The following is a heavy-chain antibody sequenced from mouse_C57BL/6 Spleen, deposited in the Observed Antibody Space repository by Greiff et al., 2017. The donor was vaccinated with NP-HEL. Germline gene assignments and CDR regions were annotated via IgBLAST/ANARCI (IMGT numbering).Heavy chain of an antibody. Sequence: EVQLVESGGGLVKPGGSLKLSCAASGFTFSSYAMSWVRQTPEKRLEWVATISDGGSYTYYPDNLKGRFTITRDTSTNNLYLQMSQLKSEDTAMYCGGRDGGDRGLFDYWGQGTTLTVSS. CDR1: GFTFSSYA. D-gene: IGHD3-3*01. J-gene: IGHJ2*01. CDR3: GRDGGDRGLFDY. CDR2: ISDGGSYT. V-gene: IGHV5-4*01.